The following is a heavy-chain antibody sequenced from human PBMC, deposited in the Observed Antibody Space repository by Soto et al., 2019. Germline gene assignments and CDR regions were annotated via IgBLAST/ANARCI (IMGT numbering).Heavy chain of an antibody. V-gene: IGHV4-39*07. CDR3: ARTSYYDSTGYYNLDV. CDR2: IYYSETT. D-gene: IGHD3-22*01. CDR1: GGSISSCSYY. Sequence: PSETLSLTCTVSGGSISSCSYYWGWTRQPPGKGLEWIGSIYYSETTNYNPSLNSRVSISVDKSKNQFSLKLNSVNAADTADYYCARTSYYDSTGYYNLDVWGPGTTVTVSS. J-gene: IGHJ6*02.